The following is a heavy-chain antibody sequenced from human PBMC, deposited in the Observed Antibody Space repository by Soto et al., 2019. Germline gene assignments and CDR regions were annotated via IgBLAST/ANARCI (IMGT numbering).Heavy chain of an antibody. J-gene: IGHJ3*02. D-gene: IGHD5-12*01. CDR3: AREYSGYDNRGGDAFDI. CDR1: GGSISSSSYY. CDR2: IYYSGST. V-gene: IGHV4-39*01. Sequence: PSETLSLTCTVSGGSISSSSYYWGWIRQPPGKGLEWIGSIYYSGSTYYNPSLKSRVTISVDTSKNQFSLKLSSVTAADTAVYYCAREYSGYDNRGGDAFDIWGQGKMVTVS.